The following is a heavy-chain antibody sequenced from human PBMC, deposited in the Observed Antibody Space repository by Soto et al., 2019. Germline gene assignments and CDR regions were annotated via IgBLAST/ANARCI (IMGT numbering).Heavy chain of an antibody. J-gene: IGHJ4*02. CDR1: GFTFSSYA. V-gene: IGHV3-30-3*01. CDR3: ARSGYSSSWYDY. Sequence: GGSLRLSCGASGFTFSSYAMHWVRQAPGKGLEWVAVISYDGSNKYYADSVKGRFTISRDNSKNTLYLQMNSLRAEDTAVYYCARSGYSSSWYDYWGQGTLVTVSS. D-gene: IGHD6-13*01. CDR2: ISYDGSNK.